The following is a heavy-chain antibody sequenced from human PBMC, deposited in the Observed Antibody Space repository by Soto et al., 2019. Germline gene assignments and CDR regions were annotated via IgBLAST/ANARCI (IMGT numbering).Heavy chain of an antibody. D-gene: IGHD3-3*02. CDR1: GYTFTSYG. J-gene: IGHJ5*02. CDR3: ARAEELEESWFDP. V-gene: IGHV1-18*04. CDR2: ISAYNGNT. Sequence: ASVKVSCKASGYTFTSYGISWVRQAPGQGLEWRGWISAYNGNTNYAQKLQGRVTMTTDTSTSTAYMELRSLRSDDTAVYDCARAEELEESWFDPWGQGTRVTVS.